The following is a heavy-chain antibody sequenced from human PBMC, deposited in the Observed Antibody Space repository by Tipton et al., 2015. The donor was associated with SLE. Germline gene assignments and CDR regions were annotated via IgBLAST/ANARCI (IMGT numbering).Heavy chain of an antibody. CDR2: IYPDDSDT. CDR3: ARIGPLTTSQTFDC. V-gene: IGHV5-51*03. J-gene: IGHJ4*02. Sequence: VQLVQSGGEVKKPGESLKISCQGSGYRFNKYWVGWVRQTPEKGLEWMGIIYPDDSDTRYSQSFQGQVTISADKSINTAYLQWTSLKASDTAMYYWARIGPLTTSQTFDCWGQGTLVTVSS. D-gene: IGHD4-17*01. CDR1: GYRFNKYW.